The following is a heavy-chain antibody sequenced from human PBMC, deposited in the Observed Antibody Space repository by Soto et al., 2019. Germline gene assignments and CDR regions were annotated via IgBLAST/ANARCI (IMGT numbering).Heavy chain of an antibody. D-gene: IGHD1-1*01. J-gene: IGHJ4*02. CDR2: INVGNGNT. Sequence: GASVKVSCKASGYTFTSHTIHWVRQAPGQSFEWLGWINVGNGNTRSSHKFQDRVTIDRDTSASTVSMEVSSLRSEDTAIYFCARGAMATTTKGIFYYDYWGQGSLGTISS. CDR3: ARGAMATTTKGIFYYDY. V-gene: IGHV1-3*01. CDR1: GYTFTSHT.